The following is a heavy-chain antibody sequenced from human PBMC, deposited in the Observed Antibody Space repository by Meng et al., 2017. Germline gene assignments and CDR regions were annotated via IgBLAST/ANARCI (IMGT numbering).Heavy chain of an antibody. D-gene: IGHD1-26*01. V-gene: IGHV6-1*02. CDR1: GDCVSSISAA. Sequence: GQGRVKPSQTLSLICAISGDCVSSISAAWNWMRQSPSRGLEWLGRAYYGSKWYHDYAESVNSRISIYPDTSKNQFSLQLRSVTPEDSAVYYCARGSYSFDSWGQRTLVTVSS. CDR2: AYYGSKWYH. J-gene: IGHJ4*02. CDR3: ARGSYSFDS.